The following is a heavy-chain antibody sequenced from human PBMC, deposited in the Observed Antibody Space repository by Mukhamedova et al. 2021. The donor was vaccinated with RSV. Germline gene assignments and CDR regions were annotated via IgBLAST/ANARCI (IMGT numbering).Heavy chain of an antibody. V-gene: IGHV3-11*06. Sequence: IRQAPGKGLEWVSYISSSSSYTNYADSVKGRFTISRDNAKNSLYLQMNSLRAEDTAVYYCARDCPAPNYYDSSNQGYFDLWGRG. CDR3: ARDCPAPNYYDSSNQGYFDL. J-gene: IGHJ2*01. CDR2: ISSSSSYT. D-gene: IGHD3-22*01.